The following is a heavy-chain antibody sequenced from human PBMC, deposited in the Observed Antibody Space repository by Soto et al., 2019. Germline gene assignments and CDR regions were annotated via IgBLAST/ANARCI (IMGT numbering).Heavy chain of an antibody. CDR2: IYWNDDK. V-gene: IGHV2-5*01. CDR1: GFSLRRSGVG. J-gene: IGHJ4*02. Sequence: QITLRESGPTLVKPTQTLTLTCTFSGFSLRRSGVGVGWIRQPPGKALEWLALIYWNDDKRYSPSLKSRLTITRDTSKNHVVLTMTNMDPVDTATYYCAHTLRGYSGYDYTPYFDYWGQGTLVTVSS. CDR3: AHTLRGYSGYDYTPYFDY. D-gene: IGHD5-12*01.